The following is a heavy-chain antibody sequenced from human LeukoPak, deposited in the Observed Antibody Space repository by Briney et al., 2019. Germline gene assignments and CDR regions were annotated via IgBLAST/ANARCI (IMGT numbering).Heavy chain of an antibody. CDR3: ARGDSSSWYRYYFDY. CDR1: GGSISSGGYS. J-gene: IGHJ4*02. Sequence: SETLSLTCTVSGGSISSGGYSWSWIRQPPGKGLEWIGYIYHSGSTYYNPSLKSRVTISVDRSKNQFSLKLSSVTAADTAVYYCARGDSSSWYRYYFDYWGQGTLVTVSS. CDR2: IYHSGST. D-gene: IGHD6-13*01. V-gene: IGHV4-30-2*01.